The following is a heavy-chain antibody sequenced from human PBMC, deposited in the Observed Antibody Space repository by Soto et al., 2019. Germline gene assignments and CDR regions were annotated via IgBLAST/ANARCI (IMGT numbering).Heavy chain of an antibody. J-gene: IGHJ6*02. CDR3: ARDSRSGLYYFCYGMVF. Sequence: SVKLSCKAAGCTFSSYARRWVRTAPGELLELMGVIIPIFGRAYYAQKFQGRVTITADESTSTAYMEVSSLRSEDTAVYYCARDSRSGLYYFCYGMVFGGQGTTVTVSS. CDR1: GCTFSSYA. CDR2: IIPIFGRA. V-gene: IGHV1-69*13.